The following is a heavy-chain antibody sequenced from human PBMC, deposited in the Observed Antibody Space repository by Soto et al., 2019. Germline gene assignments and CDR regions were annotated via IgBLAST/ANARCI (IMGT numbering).Heavy chain of an antibody. CDR1: GVNFDDFA. CDR3: AKDHDEDFGYDLDYFNS. D-gene: IGHD5-12*01. V-gene: IGHV3-9*01. CDR2: ISWEGGSI. Sequence: GGSLRLSCAASGVNFDDFAMHWVRRAPGKGLEWVSGISWEGGSIGYADSVKGRFIISRDNAKNSLFLQMNSLTADDTALYYCAKDHDEDFGYDLDYFNSWGQGTQVTVSS. J-gene: IGHJ4*02.